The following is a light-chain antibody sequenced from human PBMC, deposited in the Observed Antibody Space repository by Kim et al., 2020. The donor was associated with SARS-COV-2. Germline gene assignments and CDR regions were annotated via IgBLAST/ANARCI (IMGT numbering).Light chain of an antibody. CDR1: NIGSKS. CDR2: YDS. V-gene: IGLV3-21*04. J-gene: IGLJ2*01. Sequence: SYELTQPPSVSVAPGKTARITCGGNNIGSKSVHWYQQKPGQAPVLVIYYDSDRPSGLPARFSGSHSGNTATLTISMVDAGDEADYYCQVWDSSSDHVVFG. CDR3: QVWDSSSDHVV.